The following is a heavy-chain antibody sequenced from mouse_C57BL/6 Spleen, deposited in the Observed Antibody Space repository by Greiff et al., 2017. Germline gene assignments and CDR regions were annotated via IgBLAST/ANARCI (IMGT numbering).Heavy chain of an antibody. J-gene: IGHJ4*01. CDR3: AKEANWDYAMDY. D-gene: IGHD4-1*01. V-gene: IGHV2-5*01. CDR2: IWRGGST. Sequence: VKLVESGPGLVQPSQSLSITCTVSGFSLTSYGVHWVRQSPGKGLEWLGVIWRGGSTDYNAAFMSRLSITKDNSKSQVFFKMNSLQADDTAIYYCAKEANWDYAMDYWGQGTSVTVSS. CDR1: GFSLTSYG.